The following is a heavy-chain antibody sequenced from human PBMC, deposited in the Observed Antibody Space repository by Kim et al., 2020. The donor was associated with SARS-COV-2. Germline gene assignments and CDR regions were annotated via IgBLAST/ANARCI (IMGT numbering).Heavy chain of an antibody. CDR2: IIPIFGTA. D-gene: IGHD2-15*01. V-gene: IGHV1-69*13. CDR3: ARVQEAATDYYYYGMDV. Sequence: SVKVSCKASGGTFSSYAISWVRQAPGQGLEWMGGIIPIFGTANYAQKFQGRVTITADESTSTAYMELSSLRSEDTAVYYCARVQEAATDYYYYGMDVWGQGTTVTVSS. CDR1: GGTFSSYA. J-gene: IGHJ6*02.